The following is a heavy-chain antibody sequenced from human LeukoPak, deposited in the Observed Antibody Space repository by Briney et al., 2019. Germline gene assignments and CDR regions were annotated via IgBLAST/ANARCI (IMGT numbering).Heavy chain of an antibody. Sequence: PGGSLRLSCAASGFTFSSYAMHWVRQAPGKGLEWVAVISYDGSNKYYGDSVKGRFTISRDNSKNTLYLQMNSLRAEDTAVYYCARDFGIAVAGPSDYWGQGTLVTVSS. J-gene: IGHJ4*02. CDR1: GFTFSSYA. V-gene: IGHV3-30*01. CDR2: ISYDGSNK. D-gene: IGHD6-19*01. CDR3: ARDFGIAVAGPSDY.